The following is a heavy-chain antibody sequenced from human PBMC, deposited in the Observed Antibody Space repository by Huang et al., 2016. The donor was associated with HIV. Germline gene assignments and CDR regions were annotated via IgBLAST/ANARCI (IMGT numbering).Heavy chain of an antibody. CDR1: GFIFNDFA. D-gene: IGHD4-17*01. Sequence: QLVESGGDSVQSGRSLRLSCRGSGFIFNDFAINWFRQSPGKGMEWIGFVRSKAFGGASKSAPSVKDRFTVSRDEAKNVAFLQMDNLQVDDTAIYYCSPSGDDYFYFYMDVWGNGTTVIVS. V-gene: IGHV3-49*03. CDR3: SPSGDDYFYFYMDV. CDR2: VRSKAFGGAS. J-gene: IGHJ6*03.